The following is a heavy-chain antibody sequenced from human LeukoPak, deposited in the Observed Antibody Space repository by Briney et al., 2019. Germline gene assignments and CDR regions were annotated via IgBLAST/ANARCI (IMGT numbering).Heavy chain of an antibody. J-gene: IGHJ4*02. V-gene: IGHV3-48*03. Sequence: GGSLRLSCAASGFTFSSYEMNWVRQAPGKGLEWASYISGRGSTIYYADSVKGRFTISRDNAKNSLYLQMNNLSAEDTGVYYCARVEWVAATQNYYFDYWGQGTLVTVSS. D-gene: IGHD2-15*01. CDR3: ARVEWVAATQNYYFDY. CDR2: ISGRGSTI. CDR1: GFTFSSYE.